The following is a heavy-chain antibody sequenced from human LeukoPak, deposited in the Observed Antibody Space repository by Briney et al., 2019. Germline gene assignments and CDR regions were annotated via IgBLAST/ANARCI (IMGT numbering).Heavy chain of an antibody. D-gene: IGHD3-16*01. V-gene: IGHV4-59*01. CDR3: VDSPYDYGPWYFDY. CDR2: IYYSGST. J-gene: IGHJ4*02. CDR1: GGSISSYY. Sequence: PSETLSLTCTVSGGSISSYYWSWIRQPPGKGLEWIGDIYYSGSTNYNPSLKSRVTISVDTSKNQFSLKLSSVTAADTAVYYCVDSPYDYGPWYFDYWGQGTLVTVSS.